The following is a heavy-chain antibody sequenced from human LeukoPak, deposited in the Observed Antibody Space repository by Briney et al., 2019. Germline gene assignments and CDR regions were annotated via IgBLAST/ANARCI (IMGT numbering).Heavy chain of an antibody. CDR3: ARARGGTYYFGSGWDY. V-gene: IGHV3-53*01. D-gene: IGHD3-10*01. CDR1: GFTFSDYY. J-gene: IGHJ4*02. CDR2: IYTGGST. Sequence: GGSLRLSCAASGFTFSDYYMTWIRQAPGKGLEWVSIIYTGGSTYYADSVKGRFTISRDTSKNTLYLQMNSLRVEDTAVYYCARARGGTYYFGSGWDYWGQGTLVTVPS.